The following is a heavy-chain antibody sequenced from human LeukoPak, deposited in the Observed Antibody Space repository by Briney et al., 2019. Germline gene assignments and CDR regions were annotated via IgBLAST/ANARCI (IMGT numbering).Heavy chain of an antibody. V-gene: IGHV3-23*01. CDR3: AKDQGRWLYYYYMDV. Sequence: SCKASGGTFSSYAMSWVRQAPGKGLEWVSAISGSGGSTYYADSVKGRFTVSRDNAKNSLYLQMNSLRAEDTAVYYCAKDQGRWLYYYYMDVWGKGTTVTISS. D-gene: IGHD4-23*01. CDR1: GGTFSSYA. CDR2: ISGSGGST. J-gene: IGHJ6*03.